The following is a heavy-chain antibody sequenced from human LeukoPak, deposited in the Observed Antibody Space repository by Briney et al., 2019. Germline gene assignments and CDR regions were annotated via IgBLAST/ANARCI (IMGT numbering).Heavy chain of an antibody. V-gene: IGHV3-23*01. CDR1: GFTFSNYA. D-gene: IGHD6-13*01. Sequence: PGGSLRLSCAASGFTFSNYALNWVRQAPGKGLEWVSAISGNAGSTYYADSVKGRFTISRDNSKNTLYLQMNSLTAEDTAVYYCAKFSSWYPELDYWGQGTLVTVSS. CDR2: ISGNAGST. CDR3: AKFSSWYPELDY. J-gene: IGHJ4*02.